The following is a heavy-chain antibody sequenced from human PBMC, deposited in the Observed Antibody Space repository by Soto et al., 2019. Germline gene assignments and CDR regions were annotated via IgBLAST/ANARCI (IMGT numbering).Heavy chain of an antibody. CDR2: MNAKSGDT. D-gene: IGHD3-10*01. Sequence: ASVKVSCKASGYTFSDFDINWLRQAAGQGPEWMGWMNAKSGDTFSAQRLQGKFNMTWDSSLSTAYMEVGSLTSEDAAVFYCARVRTVGMSGSPGDSWGQGTLVTVSS. V-gene: IGHV1-8*01. CDR3: ARVRTVGMSGSPGDS. CDR1: GYTFSDFD. J-gene: IGHJ4*02.